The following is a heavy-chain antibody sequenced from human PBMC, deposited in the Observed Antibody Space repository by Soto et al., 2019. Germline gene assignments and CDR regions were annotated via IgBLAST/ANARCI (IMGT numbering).Heavy chain of an antibody. D-gene: IGHD6-19*01. CDR3: ARAGIAVAAPPWY. V-gene: IGHV3-7*05. CDR2: IKQDGSDK. J-gene: IGHJ4*02. CDR1: GLTFSTYW. Sequence: DVQLVESGGGLVQPGGSLRLSCTASGLTFSTYWMTWLRQAPGKGLEWVAHIKQDGSDKYYLDSVKGRFTLSRDNAKNSLYLQMDSLRAEDTAVYYCARAGIAVAAPPWYWGQGTLVTVSS.